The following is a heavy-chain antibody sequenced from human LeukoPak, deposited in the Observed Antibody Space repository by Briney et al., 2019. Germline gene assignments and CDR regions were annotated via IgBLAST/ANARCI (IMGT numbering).Heavy chain of an antibody. CDR1: GYTFTSYG. Sequence: ASVKVSCKASGYTFTSYGISWVRQAPGQGLEWMGWISAYNGNTNYAQKLQGRVTMTTDTSTSTAYMELRSLRSDDTAMYYCARDKQLDWAHYYYYMDVWGKGTTVTVSS. CDR2: ISAYNGNT. D-gene: IGHD1-1*01. J-gene: IGHJ6*03. CDR3: ARDKQLDWAHYYYYMDV. V-gene: IGHV1-18*01.